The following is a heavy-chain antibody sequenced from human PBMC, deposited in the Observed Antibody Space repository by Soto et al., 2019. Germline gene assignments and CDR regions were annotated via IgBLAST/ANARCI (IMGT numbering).Heavy chain of an antibody. J-gene: IGHJ4*02. CDR3: ARDLHGDFDY. V-gene: IGHV3-30*04. Sequence: GGSLRLSCAASGFTFSSYAMHWVRQAPGRGLEWVAVVSYDGRNKYYADSVKGRFTISRDNSKNTLYLQMNSLRAEDTAVYYCARDLHGDFDYWGQGTLVTVSS. CDR1: GFTFSSYA. CDR2: VSYDGRNK.